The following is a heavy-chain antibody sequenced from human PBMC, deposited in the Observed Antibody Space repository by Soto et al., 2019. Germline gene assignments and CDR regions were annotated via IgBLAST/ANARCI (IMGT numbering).Heavy chain of an antibody. CDR2: ISGSGGST. Sequence: GASLRPPCLASEFPFSSCTMSWVRQPPWKGLEWVSAISGSGGSTYYVDSVKGRFTISRDNSKNTLYLQMNSLGAEDTAVYYCAKVGDGAAMFYYYYGMDVWGQGTTVTVSS. J-gene: IGHJ6*02. V-gene: IGHV3-23*01. D-gene: IGHD2-2*01. CDR3: AKVGDGAAMFYYYYGMDV. CDR1: EFPFSSCT.